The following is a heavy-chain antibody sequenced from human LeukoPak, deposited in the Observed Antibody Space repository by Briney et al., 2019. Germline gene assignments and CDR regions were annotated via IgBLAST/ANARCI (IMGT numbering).Heavy chain of an antibody. D-gene: IGHD3-22*01. J-gene: IGHJ4*02. CDR1: GGSISSYY. CDR2: IYYSGNT. Sequence: SETLSLTCTVSGGSISSYYWDWIRQSPGKGLEWIGYIYYSGNTNYNPSLKSRVTISVDTSKNQVSLKLSSVTAADTAVYYCARGQYDSSGYYSDYWGQGTLVTVSS. V-gene: IGHV4-59*01. CDR3: ARGQYDSSGYYSDY.